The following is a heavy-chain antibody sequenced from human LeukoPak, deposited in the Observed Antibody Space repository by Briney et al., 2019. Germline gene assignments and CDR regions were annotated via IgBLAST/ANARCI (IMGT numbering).Heavy chain of an antibody. CDR2: INPNSGGT. CDR3: ANSLSTIAARLGY. V-gene: IGHV1-2*02. J-gene: IGHJ4*02. Sequence: QAPGXGGXXMGWINPNSGGTKYAEKFQGRVTMTSHTSITTAYMELYSLTSDDTAVYYCANSLSTIAARLGYWGQGTLVTVSS. D-gene: IGHD6-6*01.